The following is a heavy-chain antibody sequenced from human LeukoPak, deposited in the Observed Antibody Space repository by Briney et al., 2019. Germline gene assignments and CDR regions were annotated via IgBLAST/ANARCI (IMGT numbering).Heavy chain of an antibody. CDR1: GGSISSYY. Sequence: SETLSLTCTVSGGSISSYYWSWIRQPPGKGLEWIGYIYYSGSTNYNPSLKSRVTISVDTSKNQFSLKLSSVTAADTAVYYCARVLVSMVRGAFDYWGQGTLVTVSS. CDR2: IYYSGST. CDR3: ARVLVSMVRGAFDY. D-gene: IGHD3-10*01. V-gene: IGHV4-59*01. J-gene: IGHJ4*02.